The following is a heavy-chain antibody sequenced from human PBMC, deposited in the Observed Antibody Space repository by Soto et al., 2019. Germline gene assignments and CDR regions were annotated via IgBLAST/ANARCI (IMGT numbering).Heavy chain of an antibody. V-gene: IGHV4-39*01. CDR3: VSHPNYKVVSGSFFDY. D-gene: IGHD2-21*02. Sequence: SETLSLTCTVSGGSIASSLYYWGWVRQSPGKGLEWIESIYYSGGTHYNPSLKSRVTVSVDTSKNQFSLKLTSVTAAETAVYFCVSHPNYKVVSGSFFDYWSRGTLVPVSS. J-gene: IGHJ4*02. CDR2: IYYSGGT. CDR1: GGSIASSLYY.